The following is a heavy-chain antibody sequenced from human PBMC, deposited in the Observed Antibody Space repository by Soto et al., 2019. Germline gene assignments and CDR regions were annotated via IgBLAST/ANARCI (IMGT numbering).Heavy chain of an antibody. CDR1: GFTFNTYG. CDR2: IAYDGTNK. V-gene: IGHV3-30*18. Sequence: SLRLSCAASGFTFNTYGMHWVRQPPGEGLEWVAVIAYDGTNKYYRDSVKGRFTVSRDNSKNTLYLLMNSLRPEDTAVYYCAKVSDRHYAMDVWGQGTTVTVSS. CDR3: AKVSDRHYAMDV. J-gene: IGHJ6*02.